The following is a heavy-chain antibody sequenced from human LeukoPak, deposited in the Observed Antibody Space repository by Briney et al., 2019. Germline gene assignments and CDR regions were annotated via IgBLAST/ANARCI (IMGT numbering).Heavy chain of an antibody. CDR1: GFTFSGRY. CDR2: SRDRPNNYTP. V-gene: IGHV3-72*01. D-gene: IGHD1-26*01. CDR3: TRGGTSSVAYYYHMDV. Sequence: AGGSLRLSCTASGFTFSGRYMDWVRHAPGKGREWVGRSRDRPNNYTPEYAASVRGRFTISRDDSATSIYLQLNSLKTEDSAVYYCTRGGTSSVAYYYHMDVWGQGTTVTVSS. J-gene: IGHJ6*02.